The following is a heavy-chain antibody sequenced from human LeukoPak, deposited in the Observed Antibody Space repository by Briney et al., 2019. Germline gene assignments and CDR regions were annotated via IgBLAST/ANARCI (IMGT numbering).Heavy chain of an antibody. D-gene: IGHD3-9*01. Sequence: GASVKVSCKASGYTFTSYGISWVRQAPGQGLEWMGWISAYNGNTNYAQKLQGRVTMTTDTSTSTAYMELRSPRSDDTAVYYCARDRRYFDWLLYYDYWGQGTLVTVSS. CDR3: ARDRRYFDWLLYYDY. CDR1: GYTFTSYG. V-gene: IGHV1-18*01. CDR2: ISAYNGNT. J-gene: IGHJ4*02.